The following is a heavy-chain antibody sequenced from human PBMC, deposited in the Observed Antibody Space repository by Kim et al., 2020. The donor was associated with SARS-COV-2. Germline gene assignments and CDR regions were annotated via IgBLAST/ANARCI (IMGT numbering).Heavy chain of an antibody. CDR2: IYYSGST. Sequence: SETLSLTCTVSGGSISSYYWSWIRQPPGKGLEWIGYIYYSGSTNYNPSLKSRVTISVDTSKNQFSLKLSSVTAADTAVYYCARDALDPYGQGTLDTVYS. J-gene: IGHJ5*02. CDR3: ARDALDP. V-gene: IGHV4-59*01. CDR1: GGSISSYY.